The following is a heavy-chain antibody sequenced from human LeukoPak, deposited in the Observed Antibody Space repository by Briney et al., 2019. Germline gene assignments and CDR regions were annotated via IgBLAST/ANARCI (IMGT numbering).Heavy chain of an antibody. CDR1: GASISSYY. D-gene: IGHD1-26*01. CDR3: ARVSGSYYDY. CDR2: VYYSGGT. J-gene: IGHJ4*02. V-gene: IGHV4-59*01. Sequence: SETLSLTCTVSGASISSYYWSWIRQPPGKGLEWIGYVYYSGGTNYNPSLKSRVTMSVDTSKNQFSLNLSSVTAADTAVYYCARVSGSYYDYWGQGTLVTVSS.